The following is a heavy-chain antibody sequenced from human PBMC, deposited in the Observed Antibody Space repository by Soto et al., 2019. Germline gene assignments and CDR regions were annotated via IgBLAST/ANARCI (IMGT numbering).Heavy chain of an antibody. CDR1: GYTFTSYG. Sequence: GASVKVSCKASGYTFTSYGISWVRQAPGQGLEWMGWISAYNGNTNYAQKLQGRVTMTTDTSTSTAYMELRSLRSDDTAVYYCARMDNLEHQLTWDYYYYGMDVWGQGTTVTVSS. V-gene: IGHV1-18*01. CDR3: ARMDNLEHQLTWDYYYYGMDV. CDR2: ISAYNGNT. J-gene: IGHJ6*02. D-gene: IGHD6-13*01.